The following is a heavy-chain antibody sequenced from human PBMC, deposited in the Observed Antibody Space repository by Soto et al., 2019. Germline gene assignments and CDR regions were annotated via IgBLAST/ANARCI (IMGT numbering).Heavy chain of an antibody. V-gene: IGHV4-31*03. CDR2: IYYSGST. CDR1: GGSISSGGYY. Sequence: SETLSLTCTVSGGSISSGGYYWSWIRQHPGKGLEWIGYIYYSGSTYYNPSLESRVTISVDTSKNQFSLKLSSVTAADTAVYYCARLAVIPWFDPWGQGTLVTVSS. D-gene: IGHD6-19*01. CDR3: ARLAVIPWFDP. J-gene: IGHJ5*02.